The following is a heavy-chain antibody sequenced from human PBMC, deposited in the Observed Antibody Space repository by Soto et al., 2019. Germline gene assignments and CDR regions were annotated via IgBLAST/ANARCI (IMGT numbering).Heavy chain of an antibody. V-gene: IGHV4-59*01. CDR3: ARIAVAGTSRWFDP. D-gene: IGHD6-19*01. Sequence: QVQLQESGPGLVKPSETLSLTCTVSGGSISSYYWSWIRQPPGKGLEWIGYIYYSGSTNDNPSLKSRVTISVDTSENQFSLKLSSVTAADTAVYYCARIAVAGTSRWFDPLGQGTLVTVSS. J-gene: IGHJ5*02. CDR2: IYYSGST. CDR1: GGSISSYY.